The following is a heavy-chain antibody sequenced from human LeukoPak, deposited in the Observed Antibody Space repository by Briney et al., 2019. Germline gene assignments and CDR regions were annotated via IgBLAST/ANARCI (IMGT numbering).Heavy chain of an antibody. CDR1: GYTLTGLS. D-gene: IGHD3-22*01. J-gene: IGHJ4*02. Sequence: ASVKVSCKVSGYTLTGLSMHWVRQAPGKGLEWMGGFDPEDGETIYAQKFQVRVTMTEDTSTDTAYMELSSLRSEDTAVYYCAARGYDSSGYYGVDYWGQGTLVTVSS. CDR2: FDPEDGET. CDR3: AARGYDSSGYYGVDY. V-gene: IGHV1-24*01.